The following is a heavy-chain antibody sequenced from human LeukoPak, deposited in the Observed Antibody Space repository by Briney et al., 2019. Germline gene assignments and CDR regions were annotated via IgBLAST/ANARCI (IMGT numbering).Heavy chain of an antibody. CDR3: ARAPSTRLLWFGELSSRLFDY. J-gene: IGHJ4*02. CDR1: GYTFTGYY. V-gene: IGHV1-2*02. Sequence: ASVKASCTASGYTFTGYYMHWVRQAPGQGLEWMGWINPNSGGTNYAQKFQGRVTMTRDTSISTAYMELSRLRSDDTAVYYCARAPSTRLLWFGELSSRLFDYWGQGTLVTVSS. CDR2: INPNSGGT. D-gene: IGHD3-10*01.